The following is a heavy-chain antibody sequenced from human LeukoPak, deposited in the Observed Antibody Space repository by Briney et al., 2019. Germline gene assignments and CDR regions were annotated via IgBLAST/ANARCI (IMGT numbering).Heavy chain of an antibody. J-gene: IGHJ4*02. CDR2: IYHSGTT. V-gene: IGHV4-30-2*01. Sequence: SETLSLTCAVPGVSISRGGYAWNWIRQPPGKGLEWIAYIYHSGTTYYNPSLKSRVTMSVDTSKNQFSLQLNSVTPEDTAVYYCARGIGGITMVRGVIINPKGTTHGNFDYWGQGTLVTVSS. D-gene: IGHD3-10*01. CDR3: ARGIGGITMVRGVIINPKGTTHGNFDY. CDR1: GVSISRGGYA.